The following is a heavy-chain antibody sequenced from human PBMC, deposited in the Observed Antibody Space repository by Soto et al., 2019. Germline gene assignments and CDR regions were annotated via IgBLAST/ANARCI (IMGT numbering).Heavy chain of an antibody. D-gene: IGHD4-4*01. Sequence: QVQLVQSGAEVKKPGSSVKVSCKASGGTFSSYTISWVRQAPGQGLEWMGRIIPILGIANYAQKFQGRVTITAEKSTSTAYMELSSLRSEDTAVYYCARGTDYSLDYWGQGTLVTVSS. CDR3: ARGTDYSLDY. CDR2: IIPILGIA. V-gene: IGHV1-69*02. J-gene: IGHJ4*02. CDR1: GGTFSSYT.